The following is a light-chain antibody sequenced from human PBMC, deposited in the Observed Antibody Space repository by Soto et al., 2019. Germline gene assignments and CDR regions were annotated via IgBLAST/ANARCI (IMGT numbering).Light chain of an antibody. CDR2: AAS. CDR1: QGISNY. Sequence: DIQLTQSPSFLSASVGDRVTITCRASQGISNYLAWYQQTPGKAPKLLIYAASTLQSGVPSRFSGSGSGTEFTLAISSLQPEDFATDYCQQFNSFPRTFGQGTKVEIK. J-gene: IGKJ1*01. CDR3: QQFNSFPRT. V-gene: IGKV1-9*01.